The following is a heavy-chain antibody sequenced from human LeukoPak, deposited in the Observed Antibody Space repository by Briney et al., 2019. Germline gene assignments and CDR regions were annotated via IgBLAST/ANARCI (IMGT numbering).Heavy chain of an antibody. CDR3: AKGRGYCTGGSCYSDY. Sequence: GGSLRLSCTASGFTFSNYAMSWVRQAPGKGLEWVSTISGSDGSTYYADSVKGRFTISRDNSKNTLYLQMNSLRVEDTAIYYFAKGRGYCTGGSCYSDYWGQGTLVTVSS. CDR2: ISGSDGST. D-gene: IGHD2-15*01. J-gene: IGHJ4*02. V-gene: IGHV3-23*01. CDR1: GFTFSNYA.